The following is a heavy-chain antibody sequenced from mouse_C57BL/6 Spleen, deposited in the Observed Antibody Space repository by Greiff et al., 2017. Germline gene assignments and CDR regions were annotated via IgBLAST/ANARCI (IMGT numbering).Heavy chain of an antibody. CDR2: IYPGGGYP. CDR1: GYTFTNYW. D-gene: IGHD1-1*01. CDR3: ARGGTTEGGRYAMDY. V-gene: IGHV1-63*01. Sequence: QVQLQQSGAELVRPGTSVKMSCKASGYTFTNYWIGWAKQRPGHGLEWIGDIYPGGGYPNYNEKFKGKATLTADKSSSPADMQFSSLTSVDSASYYCARGGTTEGGRYAMDYWGQGTSVTVSS. J-gene: IGHJ4*01.